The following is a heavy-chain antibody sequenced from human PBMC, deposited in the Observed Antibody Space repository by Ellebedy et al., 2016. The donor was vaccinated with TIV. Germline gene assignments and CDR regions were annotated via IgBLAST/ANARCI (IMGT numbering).Heavy chain of an antibody. Sequence: SVKVSCXASGGTFSSYAISWVRQAPGQGLEWMGRIIPILGIANYAQKFQGRVTITADKSTSTAYMELSSLRSEDTAVYYCARDTTTVTSYYFDYWGQGTLVTVSS. V-gene: IGHV1-69*04. CDR2: IIPILGIA. CDR1: GGTFSSYA. D-gene: IGHD4-17*01. J-gene: IGHJ4*02. CDR3: ARDTTTVTSYYFDY.